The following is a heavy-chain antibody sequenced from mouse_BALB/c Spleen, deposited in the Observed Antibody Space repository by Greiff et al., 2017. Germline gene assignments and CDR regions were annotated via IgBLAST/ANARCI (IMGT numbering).Heavy chain of an antibody. J-gene: IGHJ4*01. Sequence: VQLQQSGAELVRPGASVKLSCKASGYTFTSYWMNWVKQRPEQGLEWIGRIDPYDSETHYNQKFKDKAILSVDKSSSASYMQHSSLTSEDSAVYDSASGAVRRVRRAMDYWGQGTSVTVSS. CDR1: GYTFTSYW. CDR2: IDPYDSET. D-gene: IGHD2-14*01. V-gene: IGHV1-74*01. CDR3: ASGAVRRVRRAMDY.